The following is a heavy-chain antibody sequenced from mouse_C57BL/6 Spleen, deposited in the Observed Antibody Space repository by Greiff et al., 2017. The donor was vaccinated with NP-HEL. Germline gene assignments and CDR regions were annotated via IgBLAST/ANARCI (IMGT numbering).Heavy chain of an antibody. V-gene: IGHV5-9-1*02. D-gene: IGHD1-1*01. CDR1: GFTFSSYA. Sequence: EVKLMESGEGLVKPGGSLKLSCAASGFTFSSYAMSWVRQTPEKRLEWVAYISSGGDYIYYADTVKGRFTISRDNARNTLYLQMSSLKSEDTAMYYCTRGPYITTVVAGGFDYWGQGTTLTVSS. CDR3: TRGPYITTVVAGGFDY. J-gene: IGHJ2*01. CDR2: ISSGGDYI.